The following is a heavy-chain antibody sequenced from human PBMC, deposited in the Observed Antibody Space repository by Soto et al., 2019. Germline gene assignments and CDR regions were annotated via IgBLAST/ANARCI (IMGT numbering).Heavy chain of an antibody. Sequence: ASVKVSCKASGYTFSSYAMHWVRQAPGQRLEWMGWINAGYGNTKSSQKFQDRVTISRDTSASTAYMELTSLRSEDTAVYYCARDTGDGTFDFWGQGALVTVSS. J-gene: IGHJ4*02. CDR2: INAGYGNT. V-gene: IGHV1-3*01. D-gene: IGHD7-27*01. CDR1: GYTFSSYA. CDR3: ARDTGDGTFDF.